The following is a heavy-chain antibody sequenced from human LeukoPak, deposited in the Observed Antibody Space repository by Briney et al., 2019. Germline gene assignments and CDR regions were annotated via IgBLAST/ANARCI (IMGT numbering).Heavy chain of an antibody. CDR2: ISWNSGSI. J-gene: IGHJ6*02. Sequence: PGRSLRLSCAASGFTFDDYAMHWVRQAPGKGLEWVSGISWNSGSIGYADSVKGRFTISRDNAKNSLYLQMNSLRAEDTALYYCAKDIMVRGEYGMDVWGQGTTVTVSS. V-gene: IGHV3-9*01. D-gene: IGHD3-10*01. CDR3: AKDIMVRGEYGMDV. CDR1: GFTFDDYA.